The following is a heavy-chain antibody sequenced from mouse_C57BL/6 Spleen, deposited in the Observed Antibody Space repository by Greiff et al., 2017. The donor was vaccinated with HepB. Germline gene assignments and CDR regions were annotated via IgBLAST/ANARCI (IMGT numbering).Heavy chain of an antibody. V-gene: IGHV1-81*01. CDR1: GYTFTSYG. CDR2: IYPRSGNT. D-gene: IGHD2-2*01. J-gene: IGHJ1*03. CDR3: ARGPSTMVTTEYFDV. Sequence: QVQLQQSGAELARPGASVKLSCKASGYTFTSYGISWVKQRTGQGLEWIGEIYPRSGNTYYNEKFKGKATLTADKYSSTAYMELRSLTSEDSAVYFCARGPSTMVTTEYFDVWGTGTTVTVSS.